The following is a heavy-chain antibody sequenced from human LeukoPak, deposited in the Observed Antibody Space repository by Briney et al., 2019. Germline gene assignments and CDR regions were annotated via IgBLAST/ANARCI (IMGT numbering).Heavy chain of an antibody. Sequence: VASVKVSCKASGYTFTGYYMHWVRQAPGQWLEWMGWINPNSGGTNYAQKFQGRVTMTRDTSISTAYMELSRLRSDDTAVYYCARDCGRSDGHNWFDPWGQGTLVTVSS. V-gene: IGHV1-2*02. CDR3: ARDCGRSDGHNWFDP. J-gene: IGHJ5*02. CDR2: INPNSGGT. D-gene: IGHD3/OR15-3a*01. CDR1: GYTFTGYY.